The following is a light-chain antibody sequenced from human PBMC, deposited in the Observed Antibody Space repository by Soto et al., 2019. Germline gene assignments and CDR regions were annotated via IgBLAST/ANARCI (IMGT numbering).Light chain of an antibody. J-gene: IGKJ4*01. CDR3: QQRSTWPLP. Sequence: EIVLTQSPATLSLSAGERATLSCRASQSIGTYLAWYQKKPGQAPRLLIYDASNRATGIQARFSGSGSGTDFPLIISSLEPEDFALYNCQQRSTWPLPCGGGTKVQIK. CDR2: DAS. V-gene: IGKV3-11*01. CDR1: QSIGTY.